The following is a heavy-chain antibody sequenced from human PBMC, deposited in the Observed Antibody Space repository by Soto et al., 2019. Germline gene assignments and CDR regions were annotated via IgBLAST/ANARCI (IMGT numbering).Heavy chain of an antibody. CDR2: IYYSGST. V-gene: IGHV4-31*03. CDR3: ARVGFDTMVRGVINYFDY. D-gene: IGHD3-10*01. CDR1: GGSISSGGYY. J-gene: IGHJ4*02. Sequence: SETLSLTCTVSGGSISSGGYYWSWIRQHPGKGLEWIGYIYYSGSTYYNPSLKSRVTISVDTSKNQFSLKLSSVTAADTAVYYCARVGFDTMVRGVINYFDYWGQGTLVTVSS.